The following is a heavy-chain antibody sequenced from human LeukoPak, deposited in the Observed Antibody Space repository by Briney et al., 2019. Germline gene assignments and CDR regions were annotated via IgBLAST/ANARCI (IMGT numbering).Heavy chain of an antibody. CDR2: IKQDGSEK. D-gene: IGHD5-24*01. J-gene: IGHJ4*02. V-gene: IGHV3-7*03. Sequence: GGSLRLSCAASGFTFSSYWMSWVRQAPGKGLEWVANIKQDGSEKYYVDSVKGRFTISRDNAKNSLYLQMNSLRAEDTAVYYCASWGVKGLDGYNWLDYWGQGTLVTVSS. CDR1: GFTFSSYW. CDR3: ASWGVKGLDGYNWLDY.